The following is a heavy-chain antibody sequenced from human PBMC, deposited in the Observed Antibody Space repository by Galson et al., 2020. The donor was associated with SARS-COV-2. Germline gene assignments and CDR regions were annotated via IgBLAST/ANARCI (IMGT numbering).Heavy chain of an antibody. CDR2: IYYSGST. Sequence: SQTLSLTCTVSGGSISSGDYYWSWIRQPPGKGLEWIGYIYYSGSTYYNPSLKSRVTISVDTSKNQFSLKLSSVTAADTAVYYCARVQGLTMIVVVITTGAFDIWGQGTMVTVSS. CDR3: ARVQGLTMIVVVITTGAFDI. J-gene: IGHJ3*02. V-gene: IGHV4-30-4*01. CDR1: GGSISSGDYY. D-gene: IGHD3-22*01.